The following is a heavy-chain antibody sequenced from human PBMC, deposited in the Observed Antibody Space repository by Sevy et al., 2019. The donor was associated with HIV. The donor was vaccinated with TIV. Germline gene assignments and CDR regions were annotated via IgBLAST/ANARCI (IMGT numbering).Heavy chain of an antibody. V-gene: IGHV3-23*01. D-gene: IGHD2-8*02. CDR1: GVPFSNFA. J-gene: IGHJ6*02. CDR3: AKRRVQSGLSGGGANYGMDV. CDR2: LIGGGSRT. Sequence: GGSLRLSCAASGVPFSNFAMSWVRQAPGKGLEWVSTLIGGGSRTYYADSVTGRFIISRDNSRNTPYLQMNSLRADDTAIYYCAKRRVQSGLSGGGANYGMDVCGRGITVTVSS.